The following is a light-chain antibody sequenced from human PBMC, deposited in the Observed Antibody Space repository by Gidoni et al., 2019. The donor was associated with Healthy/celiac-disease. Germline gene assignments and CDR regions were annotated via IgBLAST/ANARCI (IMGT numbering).Light chain of an antibody. CDR1: QSISSY. CDR3: QQSYSTLRT. J-gene: IGKJ3*01. V-gene: IGKV1-39*01. CDR2: AAS. Sequence: DIQMTQSPSSLSASVGDRVTITCRASQSISSYLNWYQQKPGKAPKLLIYAASSLQSWVPSRFSGSGAGTDFTITISSLQPEDVATYYCQQSYSTLRTFGPGTKVDIK.